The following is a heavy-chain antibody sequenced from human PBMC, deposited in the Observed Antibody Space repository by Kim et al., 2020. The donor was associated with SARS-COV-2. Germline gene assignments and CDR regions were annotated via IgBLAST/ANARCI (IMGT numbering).Heavy chain of an antibody. CDR2: ISYDGSNK. CDR3: ARGRNDLRPSLHQMDV. D-gene: IGHD2-21*01. J-gene: IGHJ6*01. Sequence: GGSLRLSCAASGFTFSSYAMHWVRQAPGKGLEWVAVISYDGSNKYYADSVKGRFTISRDNSKNTLYLQMNSLRAEDTAVYYCARGRNDLRPSLHQMDVWG. V-gene: IGHV3-30*04. CDR1: GFTFSSYA.